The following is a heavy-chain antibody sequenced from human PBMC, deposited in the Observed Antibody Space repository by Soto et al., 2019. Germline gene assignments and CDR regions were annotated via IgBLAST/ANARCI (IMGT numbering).Heavy chain of an antibody. Sequence: EVQLVESGGGLVQPGGSLRLSCAASGFTFSSYSMNWVRQAPGKGLEWVSDISSSSTIYYADSVKGRFTISRDNAKNSLYLQMNSLRDEDTAVYYCEREIPSRGAGWFDPWGQGTLVTVSS. J-gene: IGHJ5*02. CDR3: EREIPSRGAGWFDP. V-gene: IGHV3-48*02. CDR2: ISSSSTI. CDR1: GFTFSSYS. D-gene: IGHD3-10*01.